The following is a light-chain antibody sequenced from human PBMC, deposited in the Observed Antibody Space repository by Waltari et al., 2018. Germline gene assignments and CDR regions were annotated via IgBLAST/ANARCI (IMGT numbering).Light chain of an antibody. J-gene: IGLJ3*02. V-gene: IGLV8-61*01. Sequence: QTVVTQEPSLSVSPGGTVPPTCALSSGPFSTTSYSSWYQQTPGQPPRTLVFKTNTRSSGVPDRFSGSILGNKVALTITGAQAEDESDYYCLVYMGSGIWVFGGGTKLTVL. CDR1: SGPFSTTSY. CDR2: KTN. CDR3: LVYMGSGIWV.